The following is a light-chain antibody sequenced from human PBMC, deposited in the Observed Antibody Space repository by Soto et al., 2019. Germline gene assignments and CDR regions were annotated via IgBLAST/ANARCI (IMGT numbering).Light chain of an antibody. CDR3: LQATHWPWT. CDR1: QSLVHSDENTY. Sequence: DVEVTQSPLSLPVTLGQPASISCRSSQSLVHSDENTYLSWFQQRPGQSPRRLIKQISNRESGVPDRFSGNGSGTDFTLRISRVEAEDVGVYYCLQATHWPWTFGQGTRVEIK. CDR2: QIS. V-gene: IGKV2-30*02. J-gene: IGKJ1*01.